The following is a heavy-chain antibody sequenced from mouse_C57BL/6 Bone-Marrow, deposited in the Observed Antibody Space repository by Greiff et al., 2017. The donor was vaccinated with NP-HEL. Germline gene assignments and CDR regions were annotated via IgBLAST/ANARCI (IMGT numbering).Heavy chain of an antibody. D-gene: IGHD2-5*01. CDR1: GFTFSDYG. Sequence: DVKLVESGGGLVQPGGSLKLSCAASGFTFSDYGMAWVRQAPRKGPEWVAFISNLAYSIYYADTVTGRFTITGENAKNTLYLEMSSLRSEDTSMYYCAAFYSNYFFFACWGQGTLVTVSA. V-gene: IGHV5-15*01. CDR2: ISNLAYSI. CDR3: AAFYSNYFFFAC. J-gene: IGHJ3*01.